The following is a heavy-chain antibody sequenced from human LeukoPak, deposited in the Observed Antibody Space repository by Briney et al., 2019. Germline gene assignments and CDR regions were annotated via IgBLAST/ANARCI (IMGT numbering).Heavy chain of an antibody. CDR2: IRSKALYGTS. J-gene: IGHJ4*02. D-gene: IGHD3-10*02. V-gene: IGHV3-49*04. CDR3: VRESVRDYYFDF. Sequence: GGSLRLSCSGPGFRFGGYALSWVRQAPGKGLEWVGFIRSKALYGTSEYAASVEGRFSISRDDSNNIVYLQMNSLKTEDTAVYFCVRESVRDYYFDFWGQGTLVTVSS. CDR1: GFRFGGYA.